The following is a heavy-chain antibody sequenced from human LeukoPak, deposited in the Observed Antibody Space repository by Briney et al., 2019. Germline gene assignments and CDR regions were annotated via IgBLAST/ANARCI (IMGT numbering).Heavy chain of an antibody. CDR2: ISSSSSYI. CDR1: GFTFSSYS. J-gene: IGHJ4*02. D-gene: IGHD4-11*01. Sequence: GGSLRLSCAASGFTFSSYSMNWVRQAPGKGLEWVSSISSSSSYIYYADSVKGRFTISRDNAKNSLYLQMNSLRAEDTAVYYCASSAGVTPFDHWGQGTLVTVSS. CDR3: ASSAGVTPFDH. V-gene: IGHV3-21*01.